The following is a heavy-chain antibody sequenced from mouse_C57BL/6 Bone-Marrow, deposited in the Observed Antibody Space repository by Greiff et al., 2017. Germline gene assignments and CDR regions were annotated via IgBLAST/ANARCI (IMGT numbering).Heavy chain of an antibody. D-gene: IGHD2-4*01. V-gene: IGHV1-55*01. Sequence: QVQLQQPGAELVKPGASVKMSCKASGYTFTSYWITWVKQRPGQGLEWIGDIYPGSGSTNYNEKFKSKATLTVDTSSSTAYMQLSSLTSEDSAVYYCARFFRHYDYDGFYAMDYWGQGTSVTVSS. J-gene: IGHJ4*01. CDR1: GYTFTSYW. CDR2: IYPGSGST. CDR3: ARFFRHYDYDGFYAMDY.